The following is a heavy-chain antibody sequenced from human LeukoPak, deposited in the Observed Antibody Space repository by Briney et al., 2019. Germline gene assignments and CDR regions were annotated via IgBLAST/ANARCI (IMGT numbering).Heavy chain of an antibody. D-gene: IGHD3-22*01. J-gene: IGHJ4*02. Sequence: GGSLRLSCKASGFSFSDFAMTWVRQAPGKGLEWVSTMSGRGDSTYYADSVKGRFTVSRDNSDNTLYPHMNSLRAEDTAVYFCANPDSSGFYFSMRFDFWGQGTLVTVSS. CDR2: MSGRGDST. CDR3: ANPDSSGFYFSMRFDF. V-gene: IGHV3-23*01. CDR1: GFSFSDFA.